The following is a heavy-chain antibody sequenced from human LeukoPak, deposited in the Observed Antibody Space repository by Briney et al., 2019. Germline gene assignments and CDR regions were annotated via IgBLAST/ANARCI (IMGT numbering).Heavy chain of an antibody. D-gene: IGHD1-14*01. Sequence: PSETLSLTCTVSLDSTTSSFWSWVRQSPGKGLEWIGEIHRSGSPNYNPSLQSRVTISIDRSRNQIALELSSVTAADTAVYYCAREILGGFNPGAYWGQGTLVTVSS. J-gene: IGHJ4*02. CDR3: AREILGGFNPGAY. CDR2: IHRSGSP. CDR1: LDSTTSSF. V-gene: IGHV4-4*02.